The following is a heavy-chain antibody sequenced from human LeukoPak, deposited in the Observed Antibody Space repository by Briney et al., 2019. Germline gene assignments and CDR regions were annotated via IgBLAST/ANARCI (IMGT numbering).Heavy chain of an antibody. J-gene: IGHJ4*02. CDR3: AGDIRGLGSCFDY. V-gene: IGHV3-48*04. CDR2: ISSTGTTI. Sequence: GGSLRLSCAASGFTFSSYSMNWVRQAPGKGLEWVSYISSTGTTIYYADSVKGRFTISRDNAKNSLYLQMNSLRAEDTAVYYCAGDIRGLGSCFDYWGQGTLVTVSS. CDR1: GFTFSSYS. D-gene: IGHD3-10*01.